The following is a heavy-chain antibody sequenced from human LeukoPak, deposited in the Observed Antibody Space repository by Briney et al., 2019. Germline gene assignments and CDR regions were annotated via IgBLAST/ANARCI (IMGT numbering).Heavy chain of an antibody. V-gene: IGHV4-34*01. J-gene: IGHJ6*03. Sequence: SETLSLTCAVYGGSFSGYYWSWIRQPPGKGLEWIGEINHSGSTNYNPSLKSRVTILVDTSKNQFSLKLSSVTAADAAVYYCARALGYCSSTSCGDYYMDVWGKGTTVTVSS. CDR1: GGSFSGYY. CDR3: ARALGYCSSTSCGDYYMDV. CDR2: INHSGST. D-gene: IGHD2-2*01.